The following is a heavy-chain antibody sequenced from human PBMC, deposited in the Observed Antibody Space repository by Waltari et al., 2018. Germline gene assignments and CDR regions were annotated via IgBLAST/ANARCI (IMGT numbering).Heavy chain of an antibody. J-gene: IGHJ4*02. V-gene: IGHV3-23*01. Sequence: EVQLLESGGGLVQPGGSLRLSCAASGFTFSSYAMSWVRQAPGKGLEWVSAISGSGGSTYYADSVKGRFTISRDNSKNTLYLQMNSLRAEDTAVYYCAKDSTDGDYYGSGSYSDYWGQGTLVTVSS. D-gene: IGHD3-10*01. CDR1: GFTFSSYA. CDR2: ISGSGGST. CDR3: AKDSTDGDYYGSGSYSDY.